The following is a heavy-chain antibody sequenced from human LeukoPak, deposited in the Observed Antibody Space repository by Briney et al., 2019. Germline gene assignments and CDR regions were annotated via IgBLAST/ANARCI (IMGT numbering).Heavy chain of an antibody. J-gene: IGHJ3*02. CDR1: GYTFTSYA. Sequence: GASVKVSCKASGYTFTSYAISWVRQAPGQGLEWMGGIIPIFGTANYAQKFQGRVTITADESTSTAYMELSSLRSEDTAVYYCARDHGVSRYSSSSGTFDIWGQGTMVTVSS. D-gene: IGHD6-13*01. CDR2: IIPIFGTA. V-gene: IGHV1-69*13. CDR3: ARDHGVSRYSSSSGTFDI.